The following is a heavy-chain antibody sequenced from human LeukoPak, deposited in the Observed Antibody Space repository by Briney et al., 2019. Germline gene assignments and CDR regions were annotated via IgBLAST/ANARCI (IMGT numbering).Heavy chain of an antibody. CDR2: IYNSGTT. D-gene: IGHD3-22*01. V-gene: IGHV4-59*11. J-gene: IGHJ5*02. CDR1: GGSISSHF. Sequence: SETLSLICTVSGGSISSHFWSWIRQPPGKGLEWIGNIYNSGTTNYNPSLKSGVTISVDTSKNQLSLQLTSVTAADTAVYYCARVDSSGYYNGGWFDPWGQGTLVTVSS. CDR3: ARVDSSGYYNGGWFDP.